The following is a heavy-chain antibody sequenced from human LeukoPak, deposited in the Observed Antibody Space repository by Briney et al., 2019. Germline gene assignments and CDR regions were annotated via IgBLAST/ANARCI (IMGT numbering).Heavy chain of an antibody. J-gene: IGHJ4*02. Sequence: ASVKVSCKASGYTFTGYYMHWVRQAPGQGLEWMGGIIPIFGTANYAQKFQGRVTITADKSTSTAYMELSSLRSEDTAVYYCARASSTVTTNYWGQGTLVTVSS. D-gene: IGHD4-11*01. V-gene: IGHV1-69*06. CDR3: ARASSTVTTNY. CDR2: IIPIFGTA. CDR1: GYTFTGYY.